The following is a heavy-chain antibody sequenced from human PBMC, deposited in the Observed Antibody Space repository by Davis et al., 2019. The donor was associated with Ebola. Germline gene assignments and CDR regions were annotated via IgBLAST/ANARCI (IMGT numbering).Heavy chain of an antibody. D-gene: IGHD6-19*01. Sequence: GESLKISCAASGFTFSTYSMNWVRQAPGKGLEWVSYISSGSSTIYYADSVKGRFTISRDNAKNSLYLQMNSLRDEDTAVYYCASHYSSGWYYWFDPRGQGTLVTVSS. CDR3: ASHYSSGWYYWFDP. J-gene: IGHJ5*02. CDR2: ISSGSSTI. V-gene: IGHV3-48*02. CDR1: GFTFSTYS.